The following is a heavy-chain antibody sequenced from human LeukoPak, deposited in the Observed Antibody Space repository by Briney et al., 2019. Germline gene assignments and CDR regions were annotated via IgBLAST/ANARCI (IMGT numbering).Heavy chain of an antibody. V-gene: IGHV3-11*01. J-gene: IGHJ5*02. CDR2: ISGKDSTI. CDR1: GFTFTDYY. Sequence: GGSLRLTCAASGFTFTDYYMSWVRQAPGKGLEWVSYISGKDSTIYYADSVKGRFTVSRDNAKNSLYLQMNSLTAEDTAVYYCARGGSFCDPWGQGTLVTVSS. CDR3: ARGGSFCDP. D-gene: IGHD2/OR15-2a*01.